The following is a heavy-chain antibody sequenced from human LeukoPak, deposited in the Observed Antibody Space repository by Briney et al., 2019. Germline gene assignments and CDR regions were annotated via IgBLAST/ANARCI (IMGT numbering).Heavy chain of an antibody. D-gene: IGHD1-26*01. CDR3: VKVWQPGRSYAFDI. V-gene: IGHV3-43*02. Sequence: GGSLRLSCAASGSTFDDYVMHWVRQAPGKGLEWVSLISGDGGSTYYADSVKGRFTISRDNSKNSLYLQMNSLRTEDTALYYCVKVWQPGRSYAFDIWGQGTMVTVSS. CDR2: ISGDGGST. CDR1: GSTFDDYV. J-gene: IGHJ3*02.